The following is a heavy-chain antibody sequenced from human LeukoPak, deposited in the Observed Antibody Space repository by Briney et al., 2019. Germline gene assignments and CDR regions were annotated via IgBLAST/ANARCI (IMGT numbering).Heavy chain of an antibody. CDR2: IYHSGST. D-gene: IGHD1-20*01. CDR1: GYSFSSGYY. CDR3: ARVTGAFDY. Sequence: PSETLSLTCTVSGYSFSSGYYWGWIRQPPGKGLEWIGSIYHSGSTYYNPSLKSRVTISVDTSKNQFSLKLSSVTAADTAVYYCARVTGAFDYWGQGTLVTVSS. J-gene: IGHJ4*02. V-gene: IGHV4-38-2*02.